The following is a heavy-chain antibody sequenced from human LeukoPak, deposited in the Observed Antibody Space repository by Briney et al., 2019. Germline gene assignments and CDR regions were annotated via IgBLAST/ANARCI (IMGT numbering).Heavy chain of an antibody. CDR1: GLTFRRFW. CDR2: TKGDGGEK. Sequence: GGSLRLSSADPGLTFRRFWMSWVRQAPGKGLEGGADTKGDGGEKYYVESVMGRFTNSRDNAQNSLYLRVNSLSAEDTAGYYCPSGGHSDYCGQGTVVTVSS. V-gene: IGHV3-7*05. CDR3: PSGGHSDY. J-gene: IGHJ4*02. D-gene: IGHD3-16*01.